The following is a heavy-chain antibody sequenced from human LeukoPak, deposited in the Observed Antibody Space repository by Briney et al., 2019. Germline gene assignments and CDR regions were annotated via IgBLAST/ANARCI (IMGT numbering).Heavy chain of an antibody. J-gene: IGHJ3*02. CDR3: ARRRVDAFDI. V-gene: IGHV1-69*13. Sequence: SVKVSCKASGGTFSSYAISWVRQAPGQGLEWMGGIIPIFGTANYAQKFQGRVTITADESTSTAYMELSSLRSDDTAVYYCARRRVDAFDIWGQGTMVTVSS. CDR1: GGTFSSYA. CDR2: IIPIFGTA.